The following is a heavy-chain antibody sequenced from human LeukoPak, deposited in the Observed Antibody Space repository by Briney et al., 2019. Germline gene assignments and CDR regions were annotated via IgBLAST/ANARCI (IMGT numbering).Heavy chain of an antibody. J-gene: IGHJ1*01. V-gene: IGHV3-74*01. Sequence: GGSLRLSCAASGFPFSSYAMSWVRQAPGKGLEWVSVIISGGSTSYADSVKGRFTISKDNAKNTLNLQMNSLRAEDTAVYYCARDGEGAAAAYFQHWGQCTLGTVSS. CDR1: GFPFSSYA. D-gene: IGHD6-13*01. CDR2: IISGGST. CDR3: ARDGEGAAAAYFQH.